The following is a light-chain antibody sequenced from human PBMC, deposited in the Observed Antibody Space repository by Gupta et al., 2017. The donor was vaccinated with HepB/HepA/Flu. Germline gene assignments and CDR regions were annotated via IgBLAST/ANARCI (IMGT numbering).Light chain of an antibody. CDR3: QQYNNWPPWT. CDR1: QSVSGN. J-gene: IGKJ1*01. V-gene: IGKV3-15*01. Sequence: EIVMTQSPATLSVSPGEKATLSCRASQSVSGNLAWYQQKPGQAPRLLIYGASTRATGIPARFSGSGSGTELTFTISSLQSEDFAVYYCQQYNNWPPWTFGQGTRVEIK. CDR2: GAS.